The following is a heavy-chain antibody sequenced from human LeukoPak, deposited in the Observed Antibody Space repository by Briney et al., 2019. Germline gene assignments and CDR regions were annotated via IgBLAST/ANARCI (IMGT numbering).Heavy chain of an antibody. J-gene: IGHJ4*02. CDR3: TRGSLSGSSRDY. V-gene: IGHV1-69*06. CDR1: GGTFSSYA. Sequence: SVKVSCKASGGTFSSYAISWVRQAPGQGLEWMGRIIPIFGTANYAQKFQGRVTITADKSTSTAYMELSSLRSEDTAVYYCTRGSLSGSSRDYWGQGTLVTVSS. D-gene: IGHD1-26*01. CDR2: IIPIFGTA.